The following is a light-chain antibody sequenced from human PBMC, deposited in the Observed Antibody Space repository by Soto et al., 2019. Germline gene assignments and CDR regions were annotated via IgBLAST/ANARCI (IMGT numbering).Light chain of an antibody. Sequence: EIVLTQSPGTLSLSPGERATLSCRASQSVSSTYLAWYQQKPGQAPRLLIYGASSRTTDIPDRFSGSGSGTDFTLNISRLEREDFAVYYCQHYGSPPPGYTFGQGTKLEIK. CDR1: QSVSSTY. CDR2: GAS. J-gene: IGKJ2*01. CDR3: QHYGSPPPGYT. V-gene: IGKV3-20*01.